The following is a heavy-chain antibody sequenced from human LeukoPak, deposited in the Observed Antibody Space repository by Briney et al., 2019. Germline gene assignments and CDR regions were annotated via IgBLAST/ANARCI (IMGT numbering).Heavy chain of an antibody. J-gene: IGHJ3*02. CDR2: IYYSGKT. CDR3: ARLLDNDSSGDPDTFDI. Sequence: ASETLSLTCAVSGGSISSHYWSWIRQPPGKGLQWIGYIYYSGKTYYSPSLHSRVTISLDTSNKRFSLKLSSVTAADTAVYYCARLLDNDSSGDPDTFDIWGQRTMVTVSS. CDR1: GGSISSHY. D-gene: IGHD3-22*01. V-gene: IGHV4-59*11.